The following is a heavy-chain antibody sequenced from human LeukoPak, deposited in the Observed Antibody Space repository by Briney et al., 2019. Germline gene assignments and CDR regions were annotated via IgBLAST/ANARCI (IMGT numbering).Heavy chain of an antibody. D-gene: IGHD3-9*01. V-gene: IGHV3-74*01. J-gene: IGHJ4*02. Sequence: QPGGSLRLSCVASGFTFSSYWMHWVRQDPRKGLVWVSRINGDGRNINYADSVRGRFTISRDNAKNTLYLQMNTLRVEDTAVYYCARDEVGEYYDILTGYPDWGQGTLVTVSS. CDR1: GFTFSSYW. CDR2: INGDGRNI. CDR3: ARDEVGEYYDILTGYPD.